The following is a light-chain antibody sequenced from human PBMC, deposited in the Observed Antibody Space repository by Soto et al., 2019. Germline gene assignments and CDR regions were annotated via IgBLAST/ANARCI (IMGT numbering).Light chain of an antibody. CDR1: SGHSSYA. CDR2: LNSDGSH. Sequence: QSVLTQSPSASASLGASVTLTCTLSSGHSSYAIAWHQQQPEKGPRYLMKLNSDGSHSKGDGIPDRFSGSSSGAERYLTISSLQSEDEADYYCQTWGTGIRVFGGGTKVTVL. J-gene: IGLJ3*02. CDR3: QTWGTGIRV. V-gene: IGLV4-69*01.